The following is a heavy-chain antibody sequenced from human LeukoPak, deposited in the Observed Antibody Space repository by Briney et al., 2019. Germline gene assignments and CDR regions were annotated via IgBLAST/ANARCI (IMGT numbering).Heavy chain of an antibody. D-gene: IGHD3-10*01. V-gene: IGHV3-23*01. CDR1: GFTASSNY. CDR3: AKGRGLLWFGEIN. Sequence: PGGSLRLSCAASGFTASSNYMSWVRQAPGKGLEWVSAISGSGGSTYYADSVKGRFTISRDNSKNTLYLQMNSLRAEDTAVYYCAKGRGLLWFGEINWGQGTLVTVSS. CDR2: ISGSGGST. J-gene: IGHJ4*02.